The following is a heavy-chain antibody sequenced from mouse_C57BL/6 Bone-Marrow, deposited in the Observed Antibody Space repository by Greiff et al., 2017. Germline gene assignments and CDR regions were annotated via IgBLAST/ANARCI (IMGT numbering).Heavy chain of an antibody. D-gene: IGHD2-3*01. J-gene: IGHJ1*03. CDR3: TTGNGYFWYFDV. Sequence: EVQLQQSGAELVRPGASVKLSCTASGFNIKDDYMHWVKQRPEQGLEWIGWIDPENGDTEYASKFQGKATRTADTSSNTAYLQLSSLTSEDTAVYYCTTGNGYFWYFDVWGTGTTVTVSS. CDR1: GFNIKDDY. V-gene: IGHV14-4*01. CDR2: IDPENGDT.